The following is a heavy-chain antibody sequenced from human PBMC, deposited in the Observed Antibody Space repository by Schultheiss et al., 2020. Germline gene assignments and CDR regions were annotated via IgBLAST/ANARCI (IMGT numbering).Heavy chain of an antibody. CDR3: ARGARRPLEWYPNWFDP. CDR1: GGSISSYY. CDR2: IYYSGST. D-gene: IGHD3-3*01. J-gene: IGHJ5*02. Sequence: SETLSLTCTVSGGSISSYYWSWIRQPPGKGLEWIGYIYYSGSTYYNPSLKSRVTISVDTSKNQFSLKLSSVTAADTAVYYCARGARRPLEWYPNWFDPWGQGTLVTVSS. V-gene: IGHV4-59*12.